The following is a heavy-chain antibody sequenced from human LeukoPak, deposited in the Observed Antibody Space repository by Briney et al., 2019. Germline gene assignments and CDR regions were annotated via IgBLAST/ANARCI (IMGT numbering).Heavy chain of an antibody. CDR2: INSGGGK. Sequence: GGSVRLSCAASGVTVSINYMSWVRQAPGKGLEWVSVINSGGGKYYADSEQGRFTISRDNSKNTLYLQMNRLRAEDTAVYFCASRPNDFAGPFDYWGQGTLATVSS. J-gene: IGHJ4*02. CDR3: ASRPNDFAGPFDY. V-gene: IGHV3-66*01. CDR1: GVTVSINY. D-gene: IGHD2-8*01.